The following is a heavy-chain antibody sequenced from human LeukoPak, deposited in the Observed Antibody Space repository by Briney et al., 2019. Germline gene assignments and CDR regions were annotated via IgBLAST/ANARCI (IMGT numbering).Heavy chain of an antibody. Sequence: PPETLSLTCAVYGGSFSGYYWSWIRQPPGKGLEWIGEINHSGSTNYNPSLKSRVTISVDTSKNQFSLKLSSVTVADTAVYYCARDGDFNPTVPFDIWGQGTMVTVSS. J-gene: IGHJ3*02. D-gene: IGHD4-17*01. CDR3: ARDGDFNPTVPFDI. CDR2: INHSGST. V-gene: IGHV4-34*01. CDR1: GGSFSGYY.